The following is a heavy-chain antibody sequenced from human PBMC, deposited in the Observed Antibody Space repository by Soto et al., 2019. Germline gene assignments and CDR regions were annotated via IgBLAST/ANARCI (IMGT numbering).Heavy chain of an antibody. CDR3: AKEGLGISTAHDGTPFH. V-gene: IGHV3-23*01. CDR1: GFTFRSYV. CDR2: LSGSG. Sequence: EVQLLESGGGLVQPGGSLRLSCAASGFTFRSYVMSWVRQAPGKGLEWVSGLSGSGDYVDSVKGRFTISRDNSKNTLYLQINSLRAEDTAVYYCAKEGLGISTAHDGTPFHWGQGTLVTVSS. J-gene: IGHJ4*02. D-gene: IGHD2-15*01.